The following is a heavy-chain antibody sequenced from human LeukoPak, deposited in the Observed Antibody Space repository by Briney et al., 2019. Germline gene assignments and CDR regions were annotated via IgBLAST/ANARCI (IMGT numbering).Heavy chain of an antibody. D-gene: IGHD3-10*01. CDR2: ISSSSSYT. J-gene: IGHJ4*02. Sequence: GGSLRLSCAASGFTFSDYYMSWIRQAPGKGLEWVSYISSSSSYTNYADSVKGRFTISRDNAKNSLYLQMNSLRAEDTAVYYCARRLVRGVFDYWGQGTLVTVSP. V-gene: IGHV3-11*03. CDR1: GFTFSDYY. CDR3: ARRLVRGVFDY.